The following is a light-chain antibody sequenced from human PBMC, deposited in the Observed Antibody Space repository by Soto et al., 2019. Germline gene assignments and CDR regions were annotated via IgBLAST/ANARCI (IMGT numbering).Light chain of an antibody. V-gene: IGLV1-51*01. J-gene: IGLJ1*01. CDR3: GSWDSSLSAHV. CDR2: DDD. CDR1: SSNIGGNS. Sequence: QSVMTQPPSVSAAPGQKVTISCSGSSSNIGGNSVSWYQQLPGTAPKLLIYDDDKRPSGIPDRFSGSKSGTSATLGITGFQTGEEADYYCGSWDSSLSAHVFGTGTKLTVL.